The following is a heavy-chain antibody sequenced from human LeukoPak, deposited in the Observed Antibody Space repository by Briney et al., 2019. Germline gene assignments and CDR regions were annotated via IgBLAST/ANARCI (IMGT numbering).Heavy chain of an antibody. CDR2: TTYDEKYK. CDR3: AREGGDCSNGACQSYFDN. D-gene: IGHD2-8*01. Sequence: PGGSLRLSCAASGFIFKKYWMNWVRQAPGKGLEWVAVTTYDEKYKSYAESVKGRFTISRDNSKDTLYLQMNSLRVEDTAMYYCAREGGDCSNGACQSYFDNWGQGTLVTVSS. CDR1: GFIFKKYW. J-gene: IGHJ4*02. V-gene: IGHV3-30*03.